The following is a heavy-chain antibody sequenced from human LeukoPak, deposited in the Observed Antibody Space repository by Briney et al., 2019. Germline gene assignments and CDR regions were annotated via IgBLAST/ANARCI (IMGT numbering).Heavy chain of an antibody. CDR3: ARALRSMGYYYYYMDV. Sequence: SETLSLTCTVSGGSISSGSYYWSWIRQPAGKGLEWIGGIYTSGSTNYNPSLKSRVNISVDTSKNQFSLKLSSVTAAGTAVYYCARALRSMGYYYYYMDVWGKGTTVTVSS. CDR1: GGSISSGSYY. D-gene: IGHD6-6*01. V-gene: IGHV4-61*02. J-gene: IGHJ6*03. CDR2: IYTSGST.